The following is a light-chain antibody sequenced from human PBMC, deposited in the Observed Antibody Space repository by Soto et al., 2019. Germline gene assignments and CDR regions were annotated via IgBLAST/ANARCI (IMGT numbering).Light chain of an antibody. J-gene: IGKJ2*01. CDR3: DESDNTRMYT. V-gene: IGKV1-39*01. Sequence: DIQMTQSPSSLSASVGDRVTITCRARQSISSYLNWYQQKPGKAPKLLIYAASSVQSGVTSRFSGSRAGISCTLPSSNLHPEHSATQSDDESDNTRMYTFGRGTKVEIK. CDR1: QSISSY. CDR2: AAS.